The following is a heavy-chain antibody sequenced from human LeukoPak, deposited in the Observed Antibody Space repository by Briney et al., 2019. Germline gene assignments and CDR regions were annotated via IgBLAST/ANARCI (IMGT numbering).Heavy chain of an antibody. J-gene: IGHJ6*03. V-gene: IGHV3-30*18. CDR3: AKNKVIGRDYYMDV. CDR1: GFTFSSDG. Sequence: GGSLRLSCAASGFTFSSDGMHWVRQAPGKGVEWVADISYDGSNKYYAHSVKGRFTISRDNSKNTLYLQMNSLRAEDTAVYYCAKNKVIGRDYYMDVWGKGTTVTVSS. CDR2: ISYDGSNK.